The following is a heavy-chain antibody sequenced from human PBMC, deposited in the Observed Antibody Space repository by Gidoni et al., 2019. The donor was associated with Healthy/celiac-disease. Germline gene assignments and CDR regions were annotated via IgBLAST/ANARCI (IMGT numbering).Heavy chain of an antibody. CDR3: ARSAAVAGTDYYYYYYMDV. D-gene: IGHD6-19*01. CDR1: GFTFSSYS. CDR2: ISSSSSYI. Sequence: EVQLVESGGGLVKPGGSLRLSCAASGFTFSSYSMNWVRQAPGKGLEWVSSISSSSSYIYYADSVKGRFTISRDNAKNSLYLQMNSLRAEDTAVYYCARSAAVAGTDYYYYYYMDVWGKGTTVTVSS. J-gene: IGHJ6*03. V-gene: IGHV3-21*01.